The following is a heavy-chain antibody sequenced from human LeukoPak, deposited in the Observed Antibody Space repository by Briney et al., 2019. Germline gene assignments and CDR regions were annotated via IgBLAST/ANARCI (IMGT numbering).Heavy chain of an antibody. Sequence: PSETLSLTCTVSGGSISSSSYHWVWIRQPPGKGLEWIGSIHYTGNTYYNPSLKSRVTISVDTSKNQFSLKLSSVTAADTAVYYCARGVARHWYFDLWGRGTLVTVSS. CDR1: GGSISSSSYH. D-gene: IGHD2-15*01. J-gene: IGHJ2*01. V-gene: IGHV4-39*01. CDR2: IHYTGNT. CDR3: ARGVARHWYFDL.